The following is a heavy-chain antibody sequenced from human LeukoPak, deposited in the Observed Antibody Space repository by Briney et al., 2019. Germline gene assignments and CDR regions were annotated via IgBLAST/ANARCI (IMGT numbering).Heavy chain of an antibody. D-gene: IGHD2-15*01. CDR2: SNNDGSST. V-gene: IGHV3-74*01. CDR3: ARETGRYCSGGSCYVGPDAFDI. J-gene: IGHJ3*02. CDR1: GFTFSSYW. Sequence: GGSLRLSCAASGFTFSSYWMRWVRQAPGKGLMWVSRSNNDGSSTSYADSVKGRFTISRDNAKNTLYLQMNSLRAEDTAVYYCARETGRYCSGGSCYVGPDAFDIWGQGTMVIVSS.